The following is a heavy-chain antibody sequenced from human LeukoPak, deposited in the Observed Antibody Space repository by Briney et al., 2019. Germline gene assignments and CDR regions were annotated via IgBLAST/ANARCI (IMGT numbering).Heavy chain of an antibody. CDR3: ARETRFLEWYDAFDI. V-gene: IGHV4-59*12. Sequence: PSETLSLTCTVSGGSISSYYWSWIRQPPGKGLEWIGYIYYSGSTNYNPSLKSRVTISVDTSKNQFSLKLSSVTAADTAVYYCARETRFLEWYDAFDIWGQGTMVTVSS. J-gene: IGHJ3*02. D-gene: IGHD3-3*01. CDR2: IYYSGST. CDR1: GGSISSYY.